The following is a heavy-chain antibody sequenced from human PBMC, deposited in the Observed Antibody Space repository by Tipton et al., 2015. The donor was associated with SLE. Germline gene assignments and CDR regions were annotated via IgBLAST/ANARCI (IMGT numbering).Heavy chain of an antibody. Sequence: SLRLSCAASGFTFRTYSMAWVRQSPGKGLEWVSLISGGGGRTQDADSVRGRFTISRDNAKNSLYLQMNSLRAEDTAVYYCARGRGQQLVLDYWGQGTLVTVSS. CDR1: GFTFRTYS. D-gene: IGHD6-13*01. CDR2: ISGGGGRT. J-gene: IGHJ4*02. V-gene: IGHV3-23*01. CDR3: ARGRGQQLVLDY.